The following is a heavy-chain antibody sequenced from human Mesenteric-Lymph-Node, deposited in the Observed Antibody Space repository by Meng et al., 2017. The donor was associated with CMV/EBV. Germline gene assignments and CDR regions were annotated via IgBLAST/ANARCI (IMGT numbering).Heavy chain of an antibody. D-gene: IGHD1-26*01. CDR3: AHRDEWELKWFDP. J-gene: IGHJ5*02. V-gene: IGHV2-5*02. CDR2: IYWDDDT. CDR1: GFSVSTNGVR. Sequence: FSGFSVSTNGVRVGWIHQPPGKALEWLALIYWDDDTRYSPSLESQLPITKDTSQNQVVLTLTNMDPVDTATYSCAHRDEWELKWFDPWGQGTLVTVSS.